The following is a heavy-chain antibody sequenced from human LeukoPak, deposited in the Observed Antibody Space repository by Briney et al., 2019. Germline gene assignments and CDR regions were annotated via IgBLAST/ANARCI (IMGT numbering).Heavy chain of an antibody. CDR1: GFIFSNYW. V-gene: IGHV3-74*01. CDR2: ITNDGGTT. Sequence: QPGGALRLSCTASGFIFSNYWMQWVRQVPGKGLVWVSRITNDGGTTTYADSVKGRFTISRDNAKNTVYLQMNSLRADDTAVYYCAGVIGDSRGYYPRWGQGTLVTVSS. D-gene: IGHD3-22*01. J-gene: IGHJ4*02. CDR3: AGVIGDSRGYYPR.